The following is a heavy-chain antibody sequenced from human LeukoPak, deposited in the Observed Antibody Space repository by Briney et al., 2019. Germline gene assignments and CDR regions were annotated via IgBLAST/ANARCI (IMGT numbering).Heavy chain of an antibody. Sequence: GGSLRLSCAASGFSVSSNYMNWVRQAPGKGLEWVSITYNVGTTYYTDSVKGRFTISRDNSKNTLYLQMNSLRADDTAVYYCARGYGLGSYYFWGQGTLVTVSS. CDR2: TYNVGTT. V-gene: IGHV3-66*01. CDR1: GFSVSSNY. D-gene: IGHD3-10*01. CDR3: ARGYGLGSYYF. J-gene: IGHJ4*02.